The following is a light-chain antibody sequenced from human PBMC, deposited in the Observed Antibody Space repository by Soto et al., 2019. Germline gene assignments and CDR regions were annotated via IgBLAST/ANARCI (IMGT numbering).Light chain of an antibody. CDR2: DAS. V-gene: IGKV1-5*01. CDR3: QQYENFSPT. Sequence: QMTQSPSTLSASVGDRVTITCRASQSIDTWLAWYQQKLGKAPRLLIYDASDLESGVPSRFSGSGSGTEFTLTINGLQTDDIATYYCQQYENFSPTFGPGTKVAIK. J-gene: IGKJ3*01. CDR1: QSIDTW.